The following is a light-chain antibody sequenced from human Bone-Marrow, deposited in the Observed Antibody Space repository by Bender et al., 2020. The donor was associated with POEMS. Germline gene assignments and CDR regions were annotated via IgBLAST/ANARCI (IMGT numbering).Light chain of an antibody. CDR2: TNN. CDR3: QVWDTSSDHNVV. CDR1: GSNIGGYP. Sequence: QSVLTQPPSVSGTPGQRVTISCSGSGSNIGGYPVNWYQQLPGTAPRLLIYTNNERLSGVPDRFSGSNSGNTATLTLSRVEAGDEADYYCQVWDTSSDHNVVFGGGTKLTVL. V-gene: IGLV1-44*01. J-gene: IGLJ2*01.